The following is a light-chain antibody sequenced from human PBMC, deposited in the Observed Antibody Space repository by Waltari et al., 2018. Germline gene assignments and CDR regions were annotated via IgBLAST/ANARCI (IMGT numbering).Light chain of an antibody. Sequence: QLVLTQSPSASPSLGASATPPSTLTSGYSTYPIAWLLQQPEKGPRYLMKVSSDGSHSRGDVIPDRFSGSSSGTERYLSISRLQYEDEADYYCQTWGTDTVVFGGGTKLTVL. V-gene: IGLV4-69*01. J-gene: IGLJ2*01. CDR3: QTWGTDTVV. CDR2: VSSDGSH. CDR1: SGYSTYP.